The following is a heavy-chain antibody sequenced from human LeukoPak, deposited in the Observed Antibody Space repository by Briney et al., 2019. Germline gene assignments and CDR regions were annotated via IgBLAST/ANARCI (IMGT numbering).Heavy chain of an antibody. V-gene: IGHV3-74*01. Sequence: GGSLRLSCAASGLTFSSHWMHWVRQAPGKGLVWVSRITNDGSSTTYADSVKGRFTISRDNAKNMLYLQVNSLRAEDTAVYYCAKDGEITFGGVIVMYYFDYWGQGTLVTVSS. J-gene: IGHJ4*02. CDR3: AKDGEITFGGVIVMYYFDY. CDR1: GLTFSSHW. D-gene: IGHD3-16*02. CDR2: ITNDGSST.